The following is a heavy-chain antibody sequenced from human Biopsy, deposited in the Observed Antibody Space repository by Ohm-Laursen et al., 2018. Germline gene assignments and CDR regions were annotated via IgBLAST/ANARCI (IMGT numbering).Heavy chain of an antibody. D-gene: IGHD5-24*01. V-gene: IGHV4-4*07. CDR2: IYFTGRT. Sequence: SDTLSLTCNVSGGDINNYYWSWIRQPAGKGLEWIGYIYFTGRTSYNPSLKSRVTMSVNTSKKQFSLRLSSVTAADTAVYYCASAGYNPDWNFDLWGRGTRVTVSS. CDR3: ASAGYNPDWNFDL. J-gene: IGHJ2*01. CDR1: GGDINNYY.